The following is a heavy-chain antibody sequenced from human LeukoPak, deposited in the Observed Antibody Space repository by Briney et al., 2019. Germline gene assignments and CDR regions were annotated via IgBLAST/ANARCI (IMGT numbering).Heavy chain of an antibody. J-gene: IGHJ3*02. V-gene: IGHV4-59*08. CDR1: GGSISSYY. Sequence: PSETLSLTCTVSGGSISSYYWSWIRQPPGQGLEWIGYIYYSVSTNYNPSLKSRVTISVDTSKNQFSLKLSSVTAADTAVYYCARHRYYYDSSGYYAYPDAFDIRGQGTMVTVSS. D-gene: IGHD3-22*01. CDR2: IYYSVST. CDR3: ARHRYYYDSSGYYAYPDAFDI.